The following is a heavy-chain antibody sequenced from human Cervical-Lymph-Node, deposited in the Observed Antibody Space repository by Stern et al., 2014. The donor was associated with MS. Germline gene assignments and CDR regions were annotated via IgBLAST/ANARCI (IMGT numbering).Heavy chain of an antibody. CDR1: GGTLISYP. Sequence: QMQLVQSGAEVKKPGSSVKVSCQASGGTLISYPISWVRQAPGQGLEWLGGIMPVLGTPNYAHKFQVRVTITADESTTTIYMELRSLKSEDTAVYYCARHLGSHESGWFDPWGQGTLVTVSS. CDR2: IMPVLGTP. V-gene: IGHV1-69*01. CDR3: ARHLGSHESGWFDP. D-gene: IGHD1-26*01. J-gene: IGHJ5*02.